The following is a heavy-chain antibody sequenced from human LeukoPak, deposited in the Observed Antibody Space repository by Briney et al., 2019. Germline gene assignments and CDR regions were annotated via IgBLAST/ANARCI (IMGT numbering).Heavy chain of an antibody. CDR2: IYSGGST. Sequence: PGGSLRLSCAASGFTVSSNYMSWVRQAPGKGLEWVSVIYSGGSTYYADSVKGRFTISRDNSKNTLYLQMNSLRAEDTAVYYCAKAEYSSSSVAPGYWGQGTLVTVSS. V-gene: IGHV3-53*01. CDR1: GFTVSSNY. CDR3: AKAEYSSSSVAPGY. D-gene: IGHD6-6*01. J-gene: IGHJ4*02.